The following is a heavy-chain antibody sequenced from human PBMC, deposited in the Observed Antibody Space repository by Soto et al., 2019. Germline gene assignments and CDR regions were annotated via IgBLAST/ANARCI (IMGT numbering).Heavy chain of an antibody. J-gene: IGHJ4*02. CDR1: GGSISSGGYY. Sequence: SETLSLTCTVSGGSISSGGYYWSWIRQHPGKGLEWIGYIYYSGSTYYNPSLKSRVTISVDTSKNQFSLKLSSVTAADAAVDYCAREGRGPGDYWGQGTLVTVSS. CDR3: AREGRGPGDY. CDR2: IYYSGST. V-gene: IGHV4-31*03.